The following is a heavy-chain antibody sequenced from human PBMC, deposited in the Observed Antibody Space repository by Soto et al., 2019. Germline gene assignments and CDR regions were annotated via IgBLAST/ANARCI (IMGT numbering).Heavy chain of an antibody. CDR3: ARDRHGMALDSFDY. CDR2: IYYSGST. J-gene: IGHJ4*02. D-gene: IGHD5-12*01. V-gene: IGHV4-31*03. CDR1: GGAIRSGGYY. Sequence: PSETLSLTCTVSGGAIRSGGYYWSWIRQHPGKVLEWIVYIYYSGSTYYNPSLKSRVTISLDTSNNQFSLKLSSVTSSDTSVYYCARDRHGMALDSFDYWGQGTLVTVSS.